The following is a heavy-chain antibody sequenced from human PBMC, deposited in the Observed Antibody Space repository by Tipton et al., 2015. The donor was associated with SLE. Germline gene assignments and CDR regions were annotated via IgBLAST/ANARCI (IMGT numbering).Heavy chain of an antibody. D-gene: IGHD3-3*01. V-gene: IGHV4-39*07. CDR2: IYHSGNT. CDR1: GGSISSNNYY. CDR3: TRDRGGEFWSGFLSFDY. Sequence: TLSLTCTVSGGSISSNNYYWGWIRQPPGQGLEWIATIYHSGNTYYSPSLMSRVSISVDTSKSQFSLNLKSVTAADTAVYYCTRDRGGEFWSGFLSFDYWGQGALIRVSS. J-gene: IGHJ4*02.